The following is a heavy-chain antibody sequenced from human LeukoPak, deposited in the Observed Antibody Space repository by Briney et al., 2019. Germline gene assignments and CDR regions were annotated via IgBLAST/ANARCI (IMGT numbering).Heavy chain of an antibody. Sequence: SETLSLTCAVYGGSFSGYYWSWIRQPPGKGLEWIGEINHSGSTNYNPSLKSRVTISVDTSKNQFSLKLSSVTAADTAVYYCARAAYYCSGGSCYNSWFDPWGQGTLVTVSS. CDR2: INHSGST. V-gene: IGHV4-34*01. CDR1: GGSFSGYY. D-gene: IGHD2-15*01. J-gene: IGHJ5*02. CDR3: ARAAYYCSGGSCYNSWFDP.